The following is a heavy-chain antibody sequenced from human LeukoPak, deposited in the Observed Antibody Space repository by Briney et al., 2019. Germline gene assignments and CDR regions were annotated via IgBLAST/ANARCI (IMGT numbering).Heavy chain of an antibody. J-gene: IGHJ3*02. D-gene: IGHD3-22*01. CDR2: ISYDGSNK. V-gene: IGHV3-30*18. CDR1: GFTFNSYG. CDR3: AKSTHSSGYDDSFDI. Sequence: PGGSLRLSCAASGFTFNSYGMHWVRQAPGKGLEWVAVISYDGSNKYYADSVKGRFTISRDNSKNTLYLQMNSLRAEDTAVYYCAKSTHSSGYDDSFDIWGQGTMVTVSS.